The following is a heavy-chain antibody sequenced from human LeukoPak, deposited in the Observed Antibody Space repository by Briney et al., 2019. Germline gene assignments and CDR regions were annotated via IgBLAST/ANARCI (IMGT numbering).Heavy chain of an antibody. D-gene: IGHD3-22*01. J-gene: IGHJ1*01. CDR1: GFTFSSYA. V-gene: IGHV3-30-3*01. CDR3: ANGGSGYSAEYFQH. Sequence: PGRSLRLSCAASGFTFSSYAMHWVRQAPGKGLEWVAVISYDGSNKYYADSVKGRFTISRDNSKNTLYLQMNSLRAEDTAVYYCANGGSGYSAEYFQHWGQGTLVTVSS. CDR2: ISYDGSNK.